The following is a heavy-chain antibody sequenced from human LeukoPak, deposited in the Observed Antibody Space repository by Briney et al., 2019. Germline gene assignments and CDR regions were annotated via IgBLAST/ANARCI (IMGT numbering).Heavy chain of an antibody. CDR1: GYSFTYYW. J-gene: IGHJ4*02. V-gene: IGHV5-51*01. CDR3: ARQDCNSRYYFDH. Sequence: GESLQLSCKGSGYSFTYYWIGWVRQMPGKGLEWMGIIYPGGSDTRYRPSFQGQVTISVDKSISTACLQWSSLKASDTAMYYCARQDCNSRYYFDHWRQGNLVSVSS. CDR2: IYPGGSDT. D-gene: IGHD2-21*02.